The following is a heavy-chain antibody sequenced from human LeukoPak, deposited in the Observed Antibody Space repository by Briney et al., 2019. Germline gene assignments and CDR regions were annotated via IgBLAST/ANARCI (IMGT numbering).Heavy chain of an antibody. V-gene: IGHV1-2*02. J-gene: IGHJ4*02. CDR3: ATLKLELRNGDY. CDR2: INPNSGGK. Sequence: ASVKVSCKASGYTFTGYYMHWVRQAPGQGLEWMGWINPNSGGKNYAQKFQGRVTMTRDTSISTAYMELSRLRSDDTAVYYCATLKLELRNGDYWGQGTLVTVSS. D-gene: IGHD1-7*01. CDR1: GYTFTGYY.